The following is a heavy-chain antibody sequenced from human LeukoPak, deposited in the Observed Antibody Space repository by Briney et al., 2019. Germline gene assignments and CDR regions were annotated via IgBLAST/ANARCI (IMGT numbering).Heavy chain of an antibody. CDR3: ARAMSRSPFDI. CDR2: IDPSGGST. D-gene: IGHD2-2*01. CDR1: GYSFTSYY. J-gene: IGHJ3*02. V-gene: IGHV1-46*01. Sequence: GASVKVSCKASGYSFTSYYMHWVRQAPGQGLEWMGVIDPSGGSTNYAQKFQGRITVTRDTSASTVYMELSSLRSEDTAMYYCARAMSRSPFDIWGQGTILTVSS.